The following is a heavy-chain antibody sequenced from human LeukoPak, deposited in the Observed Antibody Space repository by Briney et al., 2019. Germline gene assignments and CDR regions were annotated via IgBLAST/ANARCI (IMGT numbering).Heavy chain of an antibody. CDR3: AREDSSGWYTAY. J-gene: IGHJ4*02. V-gene: IGHV3-33*08. Sequence: GGSLRLSCVASGFTFSNYWMHWVRQAPGKGLEWVATIRYDGSKKWYAESVRGRFTISRDDSKNTLFLQMNNLRVEDTAVYYCAREDSSGWYTAYWGQGTLVTVSS. CDR1: GFTFSNYW. D-gene: IGHD6-19*01. CDR2: IRYDGSKK.